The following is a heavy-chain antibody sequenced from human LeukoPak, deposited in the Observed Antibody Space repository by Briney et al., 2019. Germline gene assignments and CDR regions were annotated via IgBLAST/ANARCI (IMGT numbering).Heavy chain of an antibody. CDR1: GYTFTSYA. CDR3: ARAHYDILTGQDFDY. Sequence: ASVKVSCKASGYTFTSYAMHWVRQAPGQRLEWMGWSNAGNGNTKYSQEFQGRVTITRDTSASTAYMELSSLRSEDTAVYYCARAHYDILTGQDFDYWGQGTLVTVSS. CDR2: SNAGNGNT. V-gene: IGHV1-3*02. J-gene: IGHJ4*02. D-gene: IGHD3-9*01.